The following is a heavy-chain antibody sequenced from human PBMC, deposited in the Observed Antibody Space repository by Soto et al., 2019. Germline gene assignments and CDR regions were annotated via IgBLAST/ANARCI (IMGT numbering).Heavy chain of an antibody. CDR2: IIPIFGTA. V-gene: IGHV1-69*01. J-gene: IGHJ6*02. Sequence: QVQLVQSGAEVKKPGSSVKVSCKASGGTFSSYAISWVRQAPGQGLEWMGGIIPIFGTANYEQKFQGRVTITADESTSTAYMELSSLRSEDTAVYYCARVHALRTTYYYYYYGMDVWGQGTTVTVSS. D-gene: IGHD4-17*01. CDR3: ARVHALRTTYYYYYYGMDV. CDR1: GGTFSSYA.